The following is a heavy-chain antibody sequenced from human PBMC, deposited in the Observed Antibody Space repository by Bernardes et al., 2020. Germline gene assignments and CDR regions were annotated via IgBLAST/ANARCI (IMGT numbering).Heavy chain of an antibody. J-gene: IGHJ4*02. V-gene: IGHV5-51*01. CDR2: IYPDDSDI. Sequence: GESLKISCQGSGYTFTGYWIAWVRQMSGKGLEWLGIIYPDDSDIRYNPSFQGHVSISADKSITTAYLQWSSLEASDTAMYYCARQAGYTTSWSSFDFWGQGTLVTVSS. D-gene: IGHD3-16*02. CDR1: GYTFTGYW. CDR3: ARQAGYTTSWSSFDF.